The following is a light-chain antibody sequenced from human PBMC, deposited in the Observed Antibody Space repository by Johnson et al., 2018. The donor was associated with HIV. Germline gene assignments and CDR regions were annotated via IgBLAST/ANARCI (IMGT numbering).Light chain of an antibody. V-gene: IGLV1-51*02. Sequence: QSVLTQPPSVSAAPGQKVTISCSGSSSNIGNNDVSWYQQLPGTAPKVLIYENNKRPSGIPDRFSGSKSGASATLGITGLQTGDEAHYYCGTWDSSLSAYVFGTGTKVTVL. J-gene: IGLJ1*01. CDR1: SSNIGNND. CDR2: ENN. CDR3: GTWDSSLSAYV.